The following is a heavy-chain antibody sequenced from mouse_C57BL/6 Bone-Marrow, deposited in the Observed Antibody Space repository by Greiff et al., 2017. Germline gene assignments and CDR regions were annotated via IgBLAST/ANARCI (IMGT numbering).Heavy chain of an antibody. J-gene: IGHJ2*01. D-gene: IGHD1-1*01. Sequence: EVKLVESGAELVKPGASVKLSCTASGFNIKDYYMHWVKQRTEQGLEWIGRIDPEDGETKYAPKFPGKATITADTSANTAYLQLSSLTSEDTAVYYCARRAFYYYGSSQYYLDYWGQGTTLTVSS. CDR1: GFNIKDYY. CDR3: ARRAFYYYGSSQYYLDY. CDR2: IDPEDGET. V-gene: IGHV14-2*01.